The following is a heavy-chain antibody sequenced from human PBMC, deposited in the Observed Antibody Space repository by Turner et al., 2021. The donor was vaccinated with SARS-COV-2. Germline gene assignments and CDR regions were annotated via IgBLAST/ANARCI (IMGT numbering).Heavy chain of an antibody. CDR3: ARDLNYYGMDV. Sequence: EVQLVESGGGLVQPGGSLRLPCAASGFPVSSNYMSWVRQAPGKGLEWGSLIYSGGSTYYADSVKGRFTISRHNSKNTLYLQMNSLRAEDTAVYYCARDLNYYGMDVWGQGTTVTVSS. CDR1: GFPVSSNY. J-gene: IGHJ6*02. D-gene: IGHD3-9*01. CDR2: IYSGGST. V-gene: IGHV3-53*04.